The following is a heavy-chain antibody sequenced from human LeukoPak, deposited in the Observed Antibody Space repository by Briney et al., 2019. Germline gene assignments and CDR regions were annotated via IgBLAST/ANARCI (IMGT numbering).Heavy chain of an antibody. CDR3: AKARRNSRSYGRYYFDS. Sequence: GGSLRLSCAASGFTFSSYGMSWVRQAPGKGLEWVSAISGSGGTTYYADSVRGRFTISRDNSTNTPYLQMNSLRAEDTAVYYCAKARRNSRSYGRYYFDSWGQGTLVTVSS. D-gene: IGHD3-10*01. CDR2: ISGSGGTT. CDR1: GFTFSSYG. V-gene: IGHV3-23*01. J-gene: IGHJ4*02.